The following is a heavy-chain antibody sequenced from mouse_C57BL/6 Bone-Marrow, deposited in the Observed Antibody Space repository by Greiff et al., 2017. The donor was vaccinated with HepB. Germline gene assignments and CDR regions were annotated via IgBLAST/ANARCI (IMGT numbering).Heavy chain of an antibody. CDR1: GFNIKDDY. J-gene: IGHJ4*01. CDR3: TRGYDWMDY. V-gene: IGHV14-4*01. CDR2: IDPENGDT. D-gene: IGHD2-2*01. Sequence: VQLKESGAELVRPGASVKLSCTASGFNIKDDYMHWVKQRPEQGLEWIGWIDPENGDTEYASKFQGKATITADTSSNTAYLQLSSLTSEDTAVYYCTRGYDWMDYWGQGTSVTVSS.